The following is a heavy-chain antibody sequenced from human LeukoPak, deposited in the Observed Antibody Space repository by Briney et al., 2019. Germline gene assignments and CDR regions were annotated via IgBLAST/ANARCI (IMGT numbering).Heavy chain of an antibody. CDR3: AKDSHWILFDD. CDR2: ISSTGGTT. V-gene: IGHV3-23*01. Sequence: HTGGTLRLSCAASGITFSSYGMSWVRQAPGKGLEWVSSISSTGGTTYYADSVKGRFTISRDNSKNTLYLQMNSLRDEDTAVYYCAKDSHWILFDDWGQGTLVTVSS. D-gene: IGHD2-2*03. J-gene: IGHJ4*02. CDR1: GITFSSYG.